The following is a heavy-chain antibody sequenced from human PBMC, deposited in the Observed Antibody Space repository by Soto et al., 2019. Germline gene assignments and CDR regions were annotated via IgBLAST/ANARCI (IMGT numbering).Heavy chain of an antibody. CDR3: ARSYGRTADY. J-gene: IGHJ4*02. Sequence: QVQLQESGPGLVKPSQTLSLTCTVSGGSISSGGYYWSWIRQHPGKGLEWIGYIYYSGRTYYNPSLQGRVTVSVDPSQNQFSLKLSSVTAADTAVYYCARSYGRTADYWGQGTLVTVSS. D-gene: IGHD1-26*01. CDR2: IYYSGRT. V-gene: IGHV4-31*03. CDR1: GGSISSGGYY.